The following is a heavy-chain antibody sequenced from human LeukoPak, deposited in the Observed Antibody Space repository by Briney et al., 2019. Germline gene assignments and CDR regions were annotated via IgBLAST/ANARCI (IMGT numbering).Heavy chain of an antibody. Sequence: GYLRLSCAVYGFTFSRYDMHWVRQAPGKGLEWISYINPSGKTVYYADSVKGRFTITRDNAKNSLYLQMNSLRAEDTAVYYCAALWVATAGVDPWGQGTLVTDSS. CDR1: GFTFSRYD. J-gene: IGHJ5*02. CDR2: INPSGKTV. D-gene: IGHD5-12*01. CDR3: AALWVATAGVDP. V-gene: IGHV3-48*03.